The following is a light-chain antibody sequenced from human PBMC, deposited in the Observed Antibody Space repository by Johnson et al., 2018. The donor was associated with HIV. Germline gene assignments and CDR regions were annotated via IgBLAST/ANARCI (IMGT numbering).Light chain of an antibody. CDR1: SSNIGKNH. Sequence: QPVLTQPPSVSAAPGQKVTISCYGSSSNIGKNHVSWYQQFPGTAPKLLVYEDDKRPSDIPDRFSGSKSGTSATLGITGLQTGDEADYYCGTWDTSLSASYVFGTGTKVTVL. J-gene: IGLJ1*01. CDR2: EDD. V-gene: IGLV1-51*02. CDR3: GTWDTSLSASYV.